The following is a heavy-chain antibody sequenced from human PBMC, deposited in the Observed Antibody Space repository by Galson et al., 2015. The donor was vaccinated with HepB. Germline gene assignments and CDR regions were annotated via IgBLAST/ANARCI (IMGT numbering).Heavy chain of an antibody. CDR2: ISSSSSYI. CDR3: ARGPRYYDFWSGYYPSGADAFDI. CDR1: GFTFSSYS. Sequence: SLRLSCAASGFTFSSYSMNWVRQAPGKGLEWVSSISSSSSYIYYADSVKGRFTISRDNAKNSLYLQMNSLRAEDTAVYYCARGPRYYDFWSGYYPSGADAFDIWGQGTMVTVSS. V-gene: IGHV3-21*01. D-gene: IGHD3-3*01. J-gene: IGHJ3*02.